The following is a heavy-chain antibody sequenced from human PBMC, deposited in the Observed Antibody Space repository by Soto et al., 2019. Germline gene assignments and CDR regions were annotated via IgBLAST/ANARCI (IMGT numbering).Heavy chain of an antibody. Sequence: GGSLRLSCAASGFTFSDYYMSWIRQAPGKGLEWVSYISSSGSTIYYADSVKGRFTISRDNAKNSLYLQMNSLRAEDTAVYYCARGTKYYDILTGYTDLDYWGQGTLVTVSS. D-gene: IGHD3-9*01. CDR2: ISSSGSTI. CDR1: GFTFSDYY. J-gene: IGHJ4*02. CDR3: ARGTKYYDILTGYTDLDY. V-gene: IGHV3-11*01.